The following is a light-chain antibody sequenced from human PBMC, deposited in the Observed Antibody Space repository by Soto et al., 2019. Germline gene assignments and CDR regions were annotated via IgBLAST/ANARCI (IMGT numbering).Light chain of an antibody. J-gene: IGLJ3*02. CDR2: EVR. Sequence: QSVLTQPASVSGSAGQSITISCSGTMRDVGAYNLVSWYQQHPGTPPILIIYEVRHRPGGIYSLFSGSRSGNTASLISSGLQHDDEGDYYCGAYTARSTLVFGGGTKLTVL. CDR1: MRDVGAYNL. V-gene: IGLV2-14*01. CDR3: GAYTARSTLV.